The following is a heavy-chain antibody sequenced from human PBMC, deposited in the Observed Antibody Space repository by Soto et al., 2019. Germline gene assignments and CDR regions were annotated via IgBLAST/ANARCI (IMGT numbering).Heavy chain of an antibody. Sequence: PGGSLRLSCAASGFTFSSYGMHWVRQAPGKGLEWVAVISYDGSNKYYADSVKGRFTISRDNSKNTLYLQMNSLRAEDTAVYYCAKIRYDFWSGYYAHYYYGMDVWGQGTTVTVSS. CDR1: GFTFSSYG. CDR2: ISYDGSNK. V-gene: IGHV3-30*18. CDR3: AKIRYDFWSGYYAHYYYGMDV. J-gene: IGHJ6*02. D-gene: IGHD3-3*01.